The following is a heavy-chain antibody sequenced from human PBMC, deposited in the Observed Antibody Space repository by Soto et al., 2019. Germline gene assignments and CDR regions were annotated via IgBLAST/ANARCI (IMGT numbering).Heavy chain of an antibody. J-gene: IGHJ6*02. CDR2: IYYST. CDR1: GGSIGSGGYY. V-gene: IGHV4-31*03. CDR3: ARDYRASYPAYYYYGMDV. Sequence: QVQLQESGPGLVKPSQTLSLTCTVSGGSIGSGGYYWSWSRQHPGKGLEWIGYIYYSTYYNPSLKSRVTISVDTSKNQFSLKLSSVTAADTAVYYCARDYRASYPAYYYYGMDVWGQGTTVTVSS. D-gene: IGHD3-16*02.